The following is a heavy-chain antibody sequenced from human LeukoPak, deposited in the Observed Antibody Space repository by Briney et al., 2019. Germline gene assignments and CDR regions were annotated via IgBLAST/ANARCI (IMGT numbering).Heavy chain of an antibody. CDR2: MSHSGSS. Sequence: SQTLSLTCTVSGGSISSGGSYWGYIRQPPGKGLQWIGIMSHSGSSYYNPSLKSRVTISLDTPKNQFSLNLTSVTAADTAMYYCAKLRWLQFSFDPWGQGTLVTVSS. CDR3: AKLRWLQFSFDP. J-gene: IGHJ5*02. D-gene: IGHD5-24*01. CDR1: GGSISSGGSY. V-gene: IGHV4-39*07.